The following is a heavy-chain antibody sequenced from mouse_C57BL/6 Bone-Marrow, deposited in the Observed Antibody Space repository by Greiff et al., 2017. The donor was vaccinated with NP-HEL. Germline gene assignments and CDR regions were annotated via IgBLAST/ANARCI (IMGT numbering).Heavy chain of an antibody. V-gene: IGHV1-59*01. CDR2: IDPSDSYT. J-gene: IGHJ4*01. CDR1: GYTFTSYW. Sequence: VQLQQPGAELVRPGTSVKLSCKASGYTFTSYWMHWVKQRPGQGLEWIGVIDPSDSYTNYNQKFKGKATLTVDTSSSTAYMQLSSLTSEDSAVYYCARGVYWGQGTSVTVSS. CDR3: ARGVY.